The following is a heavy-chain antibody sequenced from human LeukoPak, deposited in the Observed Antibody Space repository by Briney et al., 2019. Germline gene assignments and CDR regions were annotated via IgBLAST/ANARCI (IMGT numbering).Heavy chain of an antibody. V-gene: IGHV3-48*03. CDR1: GFTFGFYE. CDR3: ARGGRCSGDNCYATLYGY. J-gene: IGHJ4*02. CDR2: IKSGGSSI. Sequence: GGSLRLSCATSGFTFGFYEMNWVRQAPGKGLEWVSYIKSGGSSIYYADSVRGRFTISRDDAKNSLYLQMNGLRPEDTAIYYCARGGRCSGDNCYATLYGYWGQGTVVTVSS. D-gene: IGHD2-15*01.